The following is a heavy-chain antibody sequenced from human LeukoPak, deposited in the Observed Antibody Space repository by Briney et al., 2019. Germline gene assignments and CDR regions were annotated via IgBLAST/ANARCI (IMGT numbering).Heavy chain of an antibody. CDR1: GYTFTSYG. V-gene: IGHV1-18*01. CDR2: ISAYDGNT. D-gene: IGHD5-12*01. Sequence: ASVKVSCKASGYTFTSYGISWVRQAPGQGLEWMGWISAYDGNTNYAQKLQGRVTMTTDTSTSTAYMELRSLRSDDTAVYYCARNGGYDLIYYYYMDVWGKGTTVTVSS. J-gene: IGHJ6*03. CDR3: ARNGGYDLIYYYYMDV.